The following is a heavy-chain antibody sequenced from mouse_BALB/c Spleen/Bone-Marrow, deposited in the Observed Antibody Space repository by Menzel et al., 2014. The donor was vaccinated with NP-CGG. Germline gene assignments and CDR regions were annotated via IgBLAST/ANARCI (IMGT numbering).Heavy chain of an antibody. Sequence: EVQLVESGRDLVKPGGSLKLSCAASGFTFSNYGMSWVRQTPDKRLEWVATINSGGRYAFYPDSVKGRFTISRDNAKNTLYLQMSSLKSEDTAMYYCARRSDYDYFDYWGQGTTPTVSS. J-gene: IGHJ2*01. D-gene: IGHD2-4*01. V-gene: IGHV5-6*01. CDR1: GFTFSNYG. CDR3: ARRSDYDYFDY. CDR2: INSGGRYA.